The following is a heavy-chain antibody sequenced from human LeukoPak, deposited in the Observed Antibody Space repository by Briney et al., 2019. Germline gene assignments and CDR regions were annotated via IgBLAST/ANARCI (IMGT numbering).Heavy chain of an antibody. CDR1: GFPFSSYG. Sequence: QPGRSLRLSCAASGFPFSSYGMHWVRQAPGKGLEWVAVISYDGSNKYYADSVKGRFTISRDNSKNTLYLQMNSLRAEDTAVYYCAKDGYCSGGSCYNFDYWGQGTLVTVSS. V-gene: IGHV3-30*18. J-gene: IGHJ4*02. D-gene: IGHD2-15*01. CDR3: AKDGYCSGGSCYNFDY. CDR2: ISYDGSNK.